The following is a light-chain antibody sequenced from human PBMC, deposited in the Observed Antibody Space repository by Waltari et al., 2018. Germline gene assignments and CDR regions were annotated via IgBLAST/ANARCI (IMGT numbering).Light chain of an antibody. CDR3: QQRRTWPLT. CDR1: QSVSDY. Sequence: DIVLTQSPATLSLSPGERATLSCWASQSVSDYLAWYQQKPGQAPRVLIYDTSNRATGIPTRFIGRGFGTDFTLTITSREPEDFAVNSCQQRRTWPLTFGGGTKVEIK. CDR2: DTS. J-gene: IGKJ4*01. V-gene: IGKV3-11*01.